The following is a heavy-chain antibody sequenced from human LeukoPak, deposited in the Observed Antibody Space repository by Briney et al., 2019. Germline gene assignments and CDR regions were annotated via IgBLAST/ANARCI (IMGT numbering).Heavy chain of an antibody. CDR3: ARNRVATIYGNFDH. J-gene: IGHJ4*02. Sequence: SETLSLTCTVSGGSISSYYWSWIRQPPGKGLEWIACTSYSGSTNYNASSGSTNYNPSLKSRVTISVDTSKSQFSLKLSSVTAADTAVYYCARNRVATIYGNFDHWGQGTLVTVSS. CDR1: GGSISSYY. CDR2: TSYSGSTNYNASSGST. D-gene: IGHD5-12*01. V-gene: IGHV4-59*01.